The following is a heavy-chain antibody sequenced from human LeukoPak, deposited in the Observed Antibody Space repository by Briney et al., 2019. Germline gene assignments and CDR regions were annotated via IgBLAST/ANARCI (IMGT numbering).Heavy chain of an antibody. D-gene: IGHD1-26*01. J-gene: IGHJ3*02. CDR3: ARSISTSRYSGSYYDDAFDI. CDR1: GYTFTSYG. CDR2: IIPILGIA. Sequence: SVKVSCKASGYTFTSYGISWVRQAPGQGLEWMGRIIPILGIANYAQKFQGRVTITADKSTSTAYMELSSLRSEDTAVYYCARSISTSRYSGSYYDDAFDIWGQGTMVTVSS. V-gene: IGHV1-69*04.